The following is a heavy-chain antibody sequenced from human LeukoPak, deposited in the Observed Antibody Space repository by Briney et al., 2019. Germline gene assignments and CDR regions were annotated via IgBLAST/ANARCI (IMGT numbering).Heavy chain of an antibody. CDR2: IKQDGSEK. CDR3: ARAPSGYEPFDY. V-gene: IGHV3-7*01. D-gene: IGHD5-12*01. CDR1: GFTFSSYW. J-gene: IGHJ4*02. Sequence: PGGSLRLSCAASGFTFSSYWMSWVRQAPGKGLEWVANIKQDGSEKYYVDSVKGRFTISKDNAKNSLSLQMNSLRAEDTAGYYCARAPSGYEPFDYWGQGTLVTVSS.